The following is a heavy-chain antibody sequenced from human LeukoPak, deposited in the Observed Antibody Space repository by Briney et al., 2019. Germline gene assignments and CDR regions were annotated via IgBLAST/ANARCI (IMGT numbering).Heavy chain of an antibody. CDR1: GFTFSSFA. CDR2: ISGSGGST. D-gene: IGHD2-2*01. V-gene: IGHV3-23*01. CDR3: ARAGEDVVLGPAPVGGSPYNWFDP. J-gene: IGHJ5*02. Sequence: GGSLRLSCAASGFTFSSFAMSWVRQAPGKGLEWVSVISGSGGSTYYADSVKGRFIISRDKSKNALYLQMNSLRPEDTAVYYCARAGEDVVLGPAPVGGSPYNWFDPWGQGTLVTVSS.